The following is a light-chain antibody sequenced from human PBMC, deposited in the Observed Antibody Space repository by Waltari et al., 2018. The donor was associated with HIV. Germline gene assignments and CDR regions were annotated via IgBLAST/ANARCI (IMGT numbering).Light chain of an antibody. CDR2: EVS. CDR1: SSPIGYYTY. CDR3: SSVANSVTLSVL. Sequence: HFALPQPAPVSGSPGPSITLSCSGTSSPIGYYTYVPWYQQHPGKAPKLMIYEVSNRPSGISNRFSGSKSGNTASLTISALQAEDEADYFCSSVANSVTLSVLFGGGTKLTVL. V-gene: IGLV2-14*01. J-gene: IGLJ3*02.